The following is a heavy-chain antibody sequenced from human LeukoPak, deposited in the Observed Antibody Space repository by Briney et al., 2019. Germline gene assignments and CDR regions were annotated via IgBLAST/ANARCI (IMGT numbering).Heavy chain of an antibody. Sequence: GGALRLSCAASGFTFSSYAMSWVRQAPGKGLEWVSAISGSGGSTYYADSVKGRFTISRDNSKNTLYLQMNSLRAEDTAVYYCAKDPGYSSGWPVFDYWGQGTLVTVSS. V-gene: IGHV3-23*01. J-gene: IGHJ4*02. CDR3: AKDPGYSSGWPVFDY. CDR1: GFTFSSYA. CDR2: ISGSGGST. D-gene: IGHD6-19*01.